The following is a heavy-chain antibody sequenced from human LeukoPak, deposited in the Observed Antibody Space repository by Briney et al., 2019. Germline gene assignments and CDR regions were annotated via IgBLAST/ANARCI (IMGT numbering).Heavy chain of an antibody. Sequence: SGGSLRLSCAASGFTFSSYSMNWVRQAPGKGLEWVSYISSFSGTINYADSVKGRFTISRDNAKNSLYLQLNSLRAEDTAVYYCAIDRGFASFDYWGQGTLVTVSS. V-gene: IGHV3-48*01. J-gene: IGHJ4*02. CDR2: ISSFSGTI. D-gene: IGHD3-3*01. CDR3: AIDRGFASFDY. CDR1: GFTFSSYS.